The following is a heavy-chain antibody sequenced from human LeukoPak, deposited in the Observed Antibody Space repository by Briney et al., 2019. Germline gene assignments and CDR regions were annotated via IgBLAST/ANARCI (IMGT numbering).Heavy chain of an antibody. CDR3: AKDLSSGGYPYYFDF. Sequence: GGSLRLSCAASGFTFSNYAMNWVRRAPGQGLEWVSAISGSGAATFNADSVKGRFTISRDNSKNTLYLQMNSLRAEDTAVYYCAKDLSSGGYPYYFDFWGRGTLVTVSS. J-gene: IGHJ4*02. V-gene: IGHV3-23*01. D-gene: IGHD6-19*01. CDR1: GFTFSNYA. CDR2: ISGSGAAT.